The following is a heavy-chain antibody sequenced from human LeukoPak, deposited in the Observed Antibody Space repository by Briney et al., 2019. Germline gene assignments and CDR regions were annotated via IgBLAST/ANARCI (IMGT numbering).Heavy chain of an antibody. CDR3: ARVVVGATYDAFDI. CDR1: GGSISSGGYS. D-gene: IGHD1-26*01. V-gene: IGHV4-30-2*01. CDR2: IYHSGST. Sequence: SETLSLTCAVSGGSISSGGYSWSWIRQPPGKGLEWIGYIYHSGSTYYNPSLKSRVTISVDRSKSQFSLKLSSVTAADTAVYYCARVVVGATYDAFDIWGQGTMVTVSS. J-gene: IGHJ3*02.